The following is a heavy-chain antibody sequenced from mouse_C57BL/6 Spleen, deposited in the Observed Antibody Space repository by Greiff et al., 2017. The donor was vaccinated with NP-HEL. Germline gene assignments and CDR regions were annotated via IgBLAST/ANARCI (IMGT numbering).Heavy chain of an antibody. D-gene: IGHD1-1*01. J-gene: IGHJ2*01. CDR2: IRLKSDNYAT. V-gene: IGHV6-3*01. Sequence: EVKLMESGGGLVQPGGSMKLSCVASGFTFSNYWMNWVRQSPEKGLEWVAQIRLKSDNYATHYAESVKGRFTISRDDSKSSVYLQMNNLRAEDTGIYYCTGGFYYYGSPFDYWGQGTTLTVSS. CDR3: TGGFYYYGSPFDY. CDR1: GFTFSNYW.